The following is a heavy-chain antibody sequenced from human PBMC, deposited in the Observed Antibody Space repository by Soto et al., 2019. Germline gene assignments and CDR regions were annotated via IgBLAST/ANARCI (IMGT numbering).Heavy chain of an antibody. Sequence: GASVKVSCKASGYTFTGYYMHWVRQAPGQGLEWMGWINPNSGGTNYAQKFQGWVTMTRDTSISTAYMELSRLRSDDTAVYYCARTSYRTIFGVEATEYFQHWGQGTLVTVSS. CDR1: GYTFTGYY. V-gene: IGHV1-2*04. CDR2: INPNSGGT. CDR3: ARTSYRTIFGVEATEYFQH. D-gene: IGHD3-3*01. J-gene: IGHJ1*01.